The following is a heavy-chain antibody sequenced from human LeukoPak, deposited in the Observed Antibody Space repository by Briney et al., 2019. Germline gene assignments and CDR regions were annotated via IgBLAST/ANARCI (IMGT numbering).Heavy chain of an antibody. CDR2: ISSSGSTI. J-gene: IGHJ6*03. Sequence: GGSLRLSCAASGFTFSSYEMNWVRQAPGKGLEWVSYISSSGSTIYYADSVKGRFTISRDNAKNSLYLQMNSLRAEDTAVYYCAKALGYSSSWYGWHYYYMDVWGKGTTVTISS. CDR1: GFTFSSYE. CDR3: AKALGYSSSWYGWHYYYMDV. V-gene: IGHV3-48*03. D-gene: IGHD6-13*01.